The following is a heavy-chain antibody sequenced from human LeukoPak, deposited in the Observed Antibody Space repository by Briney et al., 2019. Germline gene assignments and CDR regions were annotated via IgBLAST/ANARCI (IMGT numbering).Heavy chain of an antibody. CDR1: GFTVSSNY. Sequence: GGSLRLSCAASGFTVSSNYMSWVRQAPGKGLEWVLVIYSGGSTYYADSVKGRFTISRDNSKNTLYLQMNSLRAEDTAVYYCARVQKAVAAFDYWGQGTLVTVSS. CDR3: ARVQKAVAAFDY. V-gene: IGHV3-53*01. CDR2: IYSGGST. J-gene: IGHJ4*02. D-gene: IGHD6-19*01.